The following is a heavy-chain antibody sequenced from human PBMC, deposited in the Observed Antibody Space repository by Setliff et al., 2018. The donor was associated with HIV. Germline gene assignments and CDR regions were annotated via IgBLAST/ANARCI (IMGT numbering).Heavy chain of an antibody. CDR1: GYTFTSYG. CDR2: ISAYSDET. CDR3: VADGHGSGWRSDY. Sequence: GASVKVSCKASGYTFTSYGISWVRQAPGQGLEWMGWISAYSDETSYSQNLQGRLTMTTDTSTGTAYMELRSLRSDDTAVYYCVADGHGSGWRSDYWGQGTLVTVSS. J-gene: IGHJ4*02. V-gene: IGHV1-18*01. D-gene: IGHD6-19*01.